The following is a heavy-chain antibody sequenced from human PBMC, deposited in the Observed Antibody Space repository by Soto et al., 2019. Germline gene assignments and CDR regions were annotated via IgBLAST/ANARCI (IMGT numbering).Heavy chain of an antibody. V-gene: IGHV4-30-4*01. Sequence: PSETLSLTCTVSGGSISSGDYYWSWIRQPPGKGLEWIGYIYYSGSTYYNPSLKSRVTISVDTSKNQFSLKLSSVTAADTAVYYCARGGRIPKQGSFDYWGQGTLVTVSS. CDR3: ARGGRIPKQGSFDY. CDR2: IYYSGST. J-gene: IGHJ4*02. D-gene: IGHD2-21*01. CDR1: GGSISSGDYY.